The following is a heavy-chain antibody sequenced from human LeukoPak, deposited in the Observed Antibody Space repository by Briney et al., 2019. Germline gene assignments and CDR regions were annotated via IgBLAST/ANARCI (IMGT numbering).Heavy chain of an antibody. V-gene: IGHV5-51*01. CDR2: IYPYDSET. CDR3: ARTLVAAGLYYFEY. D-gene: IGHD6-13*01. J-gene: IGHJ4*02. CDR1: EYSFGTW. Sequence: GESLKISCKLSEYSFGTWIGWVRQMPGKGLEWMGIIYPYDSETRYSPSFQGQVTISVDTSINTAYLHWSILKATDTAMYYCARTLVAAGLYYFEYGGQGPLLPVSP.